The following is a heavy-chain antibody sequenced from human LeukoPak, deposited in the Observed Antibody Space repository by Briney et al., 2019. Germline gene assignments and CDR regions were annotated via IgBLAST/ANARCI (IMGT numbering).Heavy chain of an antibody. J-gene: IGHJ4*02. CDR2: ISSSGSTI. V-gene: IGHV3-48*03. D-gene: IGHD5-18*01. Sequence: GGSLRLPCAASGFTFSSYEMNWVRQAPGKGLEWVSYISSSGSTIYYADSVKGRFTISRDNAKNSLYLQMNSLRAEDTAVYYCARDGPDTAMVYYFDYWGQGTLVTVSS. CDR3: ARDGPDTAMVYYFDY. CDR1: GFTFSSYE.